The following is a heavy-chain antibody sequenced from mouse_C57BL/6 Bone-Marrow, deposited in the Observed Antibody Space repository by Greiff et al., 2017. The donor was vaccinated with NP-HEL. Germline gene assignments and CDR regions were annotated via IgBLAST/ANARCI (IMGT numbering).Heavy chain of an antibody. D-gene: IGHD1-1*01. J-gene: IGHJ1*03. CDR3: ARGDYYGSSYDWYFDV. V-gene: IGHV8-12*01. CDR2: IYWDDDK. Sequence: QVTLKVSGPGILQSSQTLSLTCSFSGFSLSTSGMGVSWIRQPSGKGLEWLAHIYWDDDKRYNPSLKRRLTISKDTSRNQVFLKITRVDTADTATYYGARGDYYGSSYDWYFDVWGTGTTVTVSS. CDR1: GFSLSTSGMG.